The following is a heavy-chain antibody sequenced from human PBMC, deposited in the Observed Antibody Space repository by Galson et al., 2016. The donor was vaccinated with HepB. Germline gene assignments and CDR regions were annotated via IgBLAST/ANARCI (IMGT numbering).Heavy chain of an antibody. CDR3: ARDFSRYSGYDSVVRFDY. Sequence: EALSLTCTVSGDSIRNSFWSTLRQPPGKGPEWNGFFFHGGSTNYNPALKSRLTRSVDTSKTQFSLKLTSVTAADTAVDYCARDFSRYSGYDSVVRFDYWGQGTLVTVSS. V-gene: IGHV4-59*01. CDR2: FFHGGST. D-gene: IGHD5-12*01. CDR1: GDSIRNSF. J-gene: IGHJ4*02.